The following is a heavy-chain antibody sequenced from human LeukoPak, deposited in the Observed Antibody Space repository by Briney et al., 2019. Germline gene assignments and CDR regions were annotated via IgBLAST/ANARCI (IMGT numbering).Heavy chain of an antibody. V-gene: IGHV3-30*02. D-gene: IGHD1-26*01. CDR1: GFTFSSYG. J-gene: IGHJ4*02. CDR3: ANVVGATGTFDY. Sequence: GGSLRLSCAASGFTFSSYGMHWVRQAPGKGLEWVAFILYDGSNKYYADSVKGRFTISRDNSKNTLYLQMNSLRAEDTAVYYCANVVGATGTFDYWGQGTLVTVSS. CDR2: ILYDGSNK.